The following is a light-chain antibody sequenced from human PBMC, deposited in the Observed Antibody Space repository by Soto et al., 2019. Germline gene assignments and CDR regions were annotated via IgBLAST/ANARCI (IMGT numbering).Light chain of an antibody. CDR3: QQSYITPYT. CDR2: AAS. CDR1: QSISVH. V-gene: IGKV1-39*01. J-gene: IGKJ2*01. Sequence: DIQMTQSPSSLSASVGDTVTITCRASQSISVHLNWYQQKPGKVPKLLIYAASNLQSGVPSSFSGSGSETDFALTISSLQPEDFATYYCQQSYITPYTFGQGTKLLIK.